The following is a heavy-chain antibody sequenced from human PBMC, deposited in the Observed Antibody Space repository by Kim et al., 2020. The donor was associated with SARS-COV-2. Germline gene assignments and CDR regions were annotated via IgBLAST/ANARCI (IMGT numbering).Heavy chain of an antibody. Sequence: SETLSLTCSVSGGSISGFYWSWIRQPPGKGLEWIGYIYDTGSTNYNPSLASRVTISVDTSKNHVSLQLTSVTAADTAVYYCARSRRGFDILTGYFPLDYWGQGTLVAVSS. CDR1: GGSISGFY. V-gene: IGHV4-59*01. CDR2: IYDTGST. CDR3: ARSRRGFDILTGYFPLDY. D-gene: IGHD3-9*01. J-gene: IGHJ4*02.